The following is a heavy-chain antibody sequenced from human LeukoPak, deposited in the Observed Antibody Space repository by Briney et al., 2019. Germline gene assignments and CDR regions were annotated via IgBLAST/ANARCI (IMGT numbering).Heavy chain of an antibody. Sequence: GGXLXLSXXASGFTFSDYWMTWVRQAPGKGLEWVANIKQDGSKKYYVDSVKGRFTISRDNANNSLYLQMNSLRAEDTAVYYCAKEVGGSGSFWGQGTLVTVSS. CDR1: GFTFSDYW. V-gene: IGHV3-7*01. CDR2: IKQDGSKK. J-gene: IGHJ4*02. D-gene: IGHD3-10*01. CDR3: AKEVGGSGSF.